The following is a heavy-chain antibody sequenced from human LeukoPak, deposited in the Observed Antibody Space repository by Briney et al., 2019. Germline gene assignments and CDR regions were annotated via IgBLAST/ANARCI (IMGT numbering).Heavy chain of an antibody. J-gene: IGHJ3*02. CDR1: RGSISRYF. Sequence: SETLSLTCTHSRGSISRYFRSWIRQPPGKGLEWIGYIYYSGSTNYNPSLKSRVTISVDTSKNQFSLKLSSVTAADTAVYYCARDGHYYDSSGYAKHDAFDIWGQGTMVTVSS. CDR3: ARDGHYYDSSGYAKHDAFDI. V-gene: IGHV4-59*01. D-gene: IGHD3-22*01. CDR2: IYYSGST.